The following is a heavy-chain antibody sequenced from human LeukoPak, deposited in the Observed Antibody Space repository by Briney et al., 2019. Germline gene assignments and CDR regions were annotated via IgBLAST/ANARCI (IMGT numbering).Heavy chain of an antibody. D-gene: IGHD3-10*01. J-gene: IGHJ4*02. CDR1: GFTFSSYE. CDR3: AGGSRYYGSGSYDY. V-gene: IGHV3-48*03. Sequence: GGSLRLSCAASGFTFSSYEMNWVRQAPGKGLEWVSYISNGVSTIYYVATMKGRFTISRDNAKNPLYLQMNSLRSEDTAVYYCAGGSRYYGSGSYDYWGQGTLVTVSS. CDR2: ISNGVSTI.